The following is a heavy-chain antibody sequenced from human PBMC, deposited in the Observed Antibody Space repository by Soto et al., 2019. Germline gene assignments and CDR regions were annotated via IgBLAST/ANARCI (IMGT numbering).Heavy chain of an antibody. CDR3: VKDRWVDY. J-gene: IGHJ4*02. V-gene: IGHV3-64D*06. CDR1: GFTFITYA. CDR2: ISSNGGST. Sequence: GGSLRLSCSASGFTFITYAMHWFRQATGKGLEYVSSISSNGGSTYYAESVKGRFAISRDNSKNTLHLQMSSLRVEDTAVYYCVKDRWVDYWGQGTLVTVSS. D-gene: IGHD1-26*01.